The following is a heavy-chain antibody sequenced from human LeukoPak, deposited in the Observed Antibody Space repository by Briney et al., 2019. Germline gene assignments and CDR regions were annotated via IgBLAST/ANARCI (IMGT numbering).Heavy chain of an antibody. Sequence: ASVKVSCKASGGTFSSYAISWVRQAPGQGLEWMGGIIPIFGTANYAQKFQGRVTITADESTSTAYMELSSLRSDDTAVYYCARGAGPPPYSPSDYWGQGTLVTVSS. J-gene: IGHJ4*02. V-gene: IGHV1-69*13. CDR3: ARGAGPPPYSPSDY. CDR1: GGTFSSYA. D-gene: IGHD5-12*01. CDR2: IIPIFGTA.